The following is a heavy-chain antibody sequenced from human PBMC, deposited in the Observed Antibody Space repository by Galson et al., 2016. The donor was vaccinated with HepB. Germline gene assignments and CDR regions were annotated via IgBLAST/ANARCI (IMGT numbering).Heavy chain of an antibody. V-gene: IGHV5-51*01. J-gene: IGHJ3*01. CDR2: IYPSDSDT. CDR3: ARERAGGIGAPTSAFDL. CDR1: GYNFLTSW. Sequence: QSGAEVKKPGESLKISCKGSGYNFLTSWIGWVRQMPGKGLEWMAMIYPSDSDTRYSPSLQGQVTMPVDKSSSTAYLQWSSLKASDTAIYYCARERAGGIGAPTSAFDLWGQGTMVTVSS. D-gene: IGHD3-10*01.